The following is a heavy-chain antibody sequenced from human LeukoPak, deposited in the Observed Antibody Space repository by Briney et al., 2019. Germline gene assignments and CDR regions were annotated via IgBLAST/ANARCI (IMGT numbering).Heavy chain of an antibody. J-gene: IGHJ4*02. Sequence: SVKVSCKASGYTFTSYGISWVRQAPGQGLEWMGGIIPIFGTANYAQKFQGRVTITADKSTSTAYMELSSLRSEDTAVYYCASGGYDSSGYYPPGDYWGQGTLVTVSS. CDR1: GYTFTSYG. V-gene: IGHV1-69*06. CDR3: ASGGYDSSGYYPPGDY. D-gene: IGHD3-22*01. CDR2: IIPIFGTA.